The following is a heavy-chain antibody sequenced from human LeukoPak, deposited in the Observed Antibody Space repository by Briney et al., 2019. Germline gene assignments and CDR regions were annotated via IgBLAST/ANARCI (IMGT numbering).Heavy chain of an antibody. Sequence: SETLSLTCAVSGYSISSGYYWIWIRQPPGKGLEWIGSLYHSDSIYYNPSLESRVTMSVDTSKNQFSLKLSFVTAADTAVYSCARQHDSYHFYYGDVWRKGTTVTVSS. CDR1: GYSISSGYY. CDR2: LYHSDSI. J-gene: IGHJ6*03. CDR3: ARQHDSYHFYYGDV. D-gene: IGHD6-13*01. V-gene: IGHV4-38-2*01.